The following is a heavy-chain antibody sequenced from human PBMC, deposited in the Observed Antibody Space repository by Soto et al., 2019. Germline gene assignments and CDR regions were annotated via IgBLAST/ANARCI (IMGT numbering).Heavy chain of an antibody. J-gene: IGHJ6*02. V-gene: IGHV4-31*03. CDR1: GGPFSRGGYY. Sequence: SETLSLTCTVSGGPFSRGGYYWSWIRQHPGKGLECIGYIFYTGSTNYNPSLKSRVTISVDKSKNQFSLKLSSVTAADTAVYYCARMRVAGYYYYYGMDVWGQGTTVTVSS. D-gene: IGHD6-19*01. CDR3: ARMRVAGYYYYYGMDV. CDR2: IFYTGST.